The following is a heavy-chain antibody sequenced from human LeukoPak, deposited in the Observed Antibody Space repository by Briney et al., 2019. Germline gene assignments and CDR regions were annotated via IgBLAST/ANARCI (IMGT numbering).Heavy chain of an antibody. J-gene: IGHJ5*02. CDR2: ISGYNGDT. CDR1: GYTFTSNG. D-gene: IGHD3-9*01. Sequence: ASVNVSCKTSGYTFTSNGVYWVRQAAGQGLEGIGWISGYNGDTQYAQKFKGRLSMTVIPDTNTADMELRGLRSDDTAVYYCARVSLEVRYFDWPAPWGQGTLVTVSS. V-gene: IGHV1-18*01. CDR3: ARVSLEVRYFDWPAP.